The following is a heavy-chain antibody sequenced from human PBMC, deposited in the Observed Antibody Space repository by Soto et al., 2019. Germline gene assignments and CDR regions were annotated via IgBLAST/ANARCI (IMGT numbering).Heavy chain of an antibody. CDR3: ARDGQDGSGYYHHYFGIGV. D-gene: IGHD3-22*01. CDR1: GGTFSSYA. Sequence: QVQLVQSGAEVKKRGASVKVFCKASGGTFSSYAISWVRQAPGQGLEWMGGINPIFGTANYAQNFEGRVTITAHESTSTDYMELSSLRSEDTAVYYCARDGQDGSGYYHHYFGIGVWGQGTPVTVSS. V-gene: IGHV1-69*01. J-gene: IGHJ6*02. CDR2: INPIFGTA.